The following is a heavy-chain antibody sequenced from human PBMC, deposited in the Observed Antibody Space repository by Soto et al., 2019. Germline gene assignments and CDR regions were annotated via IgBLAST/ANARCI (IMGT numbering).Heavy chain of an antibody. CDR3: QGSNRITAQTGQRPY. Sequence: EVQLLESGGGLVQPGGSLRLSCAASGFTFSSYSMSWVRQPPGKGLEWVSAISGDSHSIYYADSVKGRFTITRDNSKNTLYLQMNSLRAEDTAIYYCQGSNRITAQTGQRPYWGQGPLVTVSS. V-gene: IGHV3-23*01. CDR2: ISGDSHSI. D-gene: IGHD4-4*01. CDR1: GFTFSSYS. J-gene: IGHJ4*02.